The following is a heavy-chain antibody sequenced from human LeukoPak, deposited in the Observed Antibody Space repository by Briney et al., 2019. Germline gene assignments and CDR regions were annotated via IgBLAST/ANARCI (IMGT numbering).Heavy chain of an antibody. CDR3: ATVCAVVGECDVFEY. Sequence: GGSLRLSCAASGFTFSRYWMSWVRQAPGKGLEWVANIKHDGSETYYVDSVKGRFTISRDNAKNSLYLQMNSLRAEDTAVYYCATVCAVVGECDVFEYWGQGTLVTVSS. D-gene: IGHD3-10*01. J-gene: IGHJ4*02. CDR1: GFTFSRYW. V-gene: IGHV3-7*01. CDR2: IKHDGSET.